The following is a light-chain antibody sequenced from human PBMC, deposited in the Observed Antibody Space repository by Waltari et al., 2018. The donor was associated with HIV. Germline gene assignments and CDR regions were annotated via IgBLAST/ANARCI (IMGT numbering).Light chain of an antibody. Sequence: DIQMTQSTSTLSASVGDRVTITGRASQSIRSWLAWYQQKPGKAPKLLIYKESSLQSGVPSRFSGSGSGTEFTLTISSLQPDDFATYHCQQYMSYRTFGQGTKVEIK. CDR2: KES. V-gene: IGKV1-5*03. J-gene: IGKJ1*01. CDR1: QSIRSW. CDR3: QQYMSYRT.